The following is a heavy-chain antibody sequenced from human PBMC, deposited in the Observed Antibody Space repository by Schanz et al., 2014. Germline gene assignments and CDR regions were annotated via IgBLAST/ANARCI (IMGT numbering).Heavy chain of an antibody. CDR3: ARDGVDAAAGGNY. Sequence: QVQLIQSGAEVKKPGASVKVSCKASGYTFVSYSMHWVRQAPGQGLEWMGMINPSGGSTTYAQKFQGRLTMTRDTSATTAYMELSSLRSEDTAVYYCARDGVDAAAGGNYWGQGTLVTVSS. D-gene: IGHD6-13*01. CDR2: INPSGGST. V-gene: IGHV1-46*03. J-gene: IGHJ4*02. CDR1: GYTFVSYS.